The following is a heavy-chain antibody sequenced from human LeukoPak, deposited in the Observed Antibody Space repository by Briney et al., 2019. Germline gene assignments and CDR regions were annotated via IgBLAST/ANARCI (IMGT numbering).Heavy chain of an antibody. V-gene: IGHV3-7*01. CDR3: ATRYCTIPACRASSYHCMDN. CDR2: IKQDGSEA. Sequence: GGSPRLSCAASGFTFSSYWMTWVRQAPGKGLEWVANIKQDGSEAYYVDSVKGRFTVSRDNAKNSLYLQLNSLGAEDTAVYYCATRYCTIPACRASSYHCMDNWGKGTTVTVSS. CDR1: GFTFSSYW. D-gene: IGHD2-8*01. J-gene: IGHJ6*03.